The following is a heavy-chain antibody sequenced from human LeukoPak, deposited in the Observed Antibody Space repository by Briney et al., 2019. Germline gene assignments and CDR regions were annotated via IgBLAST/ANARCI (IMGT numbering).Heavy chain of an antibody. CDR2: IIPIFGTA. J-gene: IGHJ4*02. D-gene: IGHD4-11*01. Sequence: SVKVSCKASGGTFSSYAISWVRQAPGQGLEWMGGIIPIFGTANYARKFQGRVTITADESTSTAYLELSSLRSEDTAVYYCARWDYSNYYTVDYWGQGTLVTVSS. V-gene: IGHV1-69*13. CDR3: ARWDYSNYYTVDY. CDR1: GGTFSSYA.